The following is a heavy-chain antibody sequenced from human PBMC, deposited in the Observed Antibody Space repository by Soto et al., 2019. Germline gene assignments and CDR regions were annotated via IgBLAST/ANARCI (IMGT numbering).Heavy chain of an antibody. J-gene: IGHJ4*02. Sequence: EVRLVETGGDLIQPGGSLRLSCAVSGFTVSNNYMYWVRQPPGKGLEWVSLIYSHGDTRYADSVRGRFTVSRDNSKYTLYLQMNSLRSEDTAVYYCARKTDSGGNGGFWGQGTLVTVSS. D-gene: IGHD2-15*01. V-gene: IGHV3-53*05. CDR3: ARKTDSGGNGGF. CDR1: GFTVSNNY. CDR2: IYSHGDT.